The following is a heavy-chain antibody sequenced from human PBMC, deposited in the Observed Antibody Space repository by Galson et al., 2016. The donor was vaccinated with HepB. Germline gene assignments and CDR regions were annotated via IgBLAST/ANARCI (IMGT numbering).Heavy chain of an antibody. CDR2: VSFDGGKI. V-gene: IGHV3-30-3*01. J-gene: IGHJ4*02. CDR3: ARSTRGYHD. Sequence: SLRLSCAASGFTFNTYAMHWVRQAPGKGLEWVAVVSFDGGKIFYADSVKGRFTISRDNSKNTVYLQMDSLRTDDTAMYYCARSTRGYHDWGQGTLVTVSS. CDR1: GFTFNTYA. D-gene: IGHD3-22*01.